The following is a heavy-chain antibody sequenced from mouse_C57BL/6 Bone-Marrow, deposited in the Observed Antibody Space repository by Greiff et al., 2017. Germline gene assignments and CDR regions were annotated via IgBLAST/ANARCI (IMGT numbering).Heavy chain of an antibody. V-gene: IGHV5-4*03. D-gene: IGHD2-10*01. J-gene: IGHJ3*01. CDR3: ARAYYYNGIAY. CDR2: ISDGGSYT. CDR1: GFTFSSYA. Sequence: EVKLMESGGGLVKPGGSLKLSCAASGFTFSSYAMSWVRQTPEKRLEWVATISDGGSYTYYPDNVKGRFTISRDNAKNNLYLQMSHLKSEDTAMYYCARAYYYNGIAYWGQGTLVTVSA.